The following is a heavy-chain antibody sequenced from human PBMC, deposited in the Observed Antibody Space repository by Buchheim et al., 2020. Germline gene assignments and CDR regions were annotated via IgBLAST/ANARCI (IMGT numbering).Heavy chain of an antibody. J-gene: IGHJ4*02. CDR1: GFTFSSYE. Sequence: EVQLVESGGGLVQPGGSLRLSCAASGFTFSSYEMNWVRQAPGKGLEWVSYISSSGSTIYYADSVKGRFTISRDNAKNSLYLQMNSLRAEDTAVYYCARDGRQWLAVDRPFDYWGQGTL. D-gene: IGHD6-19*01. V-gene: IGHV3-48*03. CDR3: ARDGRQWLAVDRPFDY. CDR2: ISSSGSTI.